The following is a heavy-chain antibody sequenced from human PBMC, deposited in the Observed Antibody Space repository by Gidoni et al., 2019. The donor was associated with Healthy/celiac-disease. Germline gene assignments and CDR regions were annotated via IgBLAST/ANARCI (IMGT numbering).Heavy chain of an antibody. CDR1: GFTFSSYG. CDR3: ASSYYYGSGRTFDY. Sequence: QVQLVESGGGVVQPGRSLRLSCAASGFTFSSYGMHWVRQAPGKGLEWVAVIWYDGSNKYYADSVKGRFTISRDNSKNTLYLQMNSLRAEDTAVYYCASSYYYGSGRTFDYWGQGTLVTVSS. CDR2: IWYDGSNK. V-gene: IGHV3-33*01. D-gene: IGHD3-10*01. J-gene: IGHJ4*02.